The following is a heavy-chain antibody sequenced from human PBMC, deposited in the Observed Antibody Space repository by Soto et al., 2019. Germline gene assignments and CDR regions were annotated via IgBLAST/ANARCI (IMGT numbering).Heavy chain of an antibody. V-gene: IGHV1-18*01. CDR1: GYTFTSYG. CDR2: ISAYNGNT. Sequence: QVQLVQSGVEVKEPGASVKVSCKASGYTFTSYGISWVRQAPGQGLEWMGWISAYNGNTNYAQQLQGRDTPTTDTSTNTPYMELRSLRSDDTAVYDCASDVITMSGYFDLWGRGTRVTVSS. J-gene: IGHJ2*01. D-gene: IGHD3-22*01. CDR3: ASDVITMSGYFDL.